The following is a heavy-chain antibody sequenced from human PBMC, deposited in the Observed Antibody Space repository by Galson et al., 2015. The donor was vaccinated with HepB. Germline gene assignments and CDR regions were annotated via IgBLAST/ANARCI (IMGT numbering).Heavy chain of an antibody. CDR2: ISAYNGNT. V-gene: IGHV1-18*01. CDR1: GYTFTSYG. CDR3: ARYITAAGWDYYYYMDV. D-gene: IGHD6-13*01. J-gene: IGHJ6*03. Sequence: SVKVSCKASGYTFTSYGISWVRQAPGQGLEWMGWISAYNGNTNYAQKLQGRVTMTTDTSTSTAYMELRSLRSDDTAVYYCARYITAAGWDYYYYMDVWGKGTTVTVSS.